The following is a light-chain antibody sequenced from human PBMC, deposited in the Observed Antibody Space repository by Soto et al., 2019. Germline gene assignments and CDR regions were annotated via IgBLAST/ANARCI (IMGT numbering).Light chain of an antibody. V-gene: IGKV1-5*03. Sequence: DIQMTQSPSTLSASVGDRVAITCRASQSISNWLAWYQQKSEKAPKLLIYKASSLHVGVPSRFSGSRSGTEFTLTISSLQPDDFATYHCQQYNSYPYTFGQGTKLEIK. CDR1: QSISNW. J-gene: IGKJ2*01. CDR3: QQYNSYPYT. CDR2: KAS.